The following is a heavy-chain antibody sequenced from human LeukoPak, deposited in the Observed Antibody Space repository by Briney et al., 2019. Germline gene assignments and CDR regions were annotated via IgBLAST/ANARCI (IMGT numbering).Heavy chain of an antibody. CDR3: ARDGYNSGGYYFDY. D-gene: IGHD5-24*01. Sequence: SETLSLTCTVSGGSISSGGYYWSWIRQHPGKGLEWIGYIYYSGSTYYNPSLKSRVTISVDTSKNQFSLKLSSVTAADTAVYYCARDGYNSGGYYFDYWGQGTLVTVSS. CDR1: GGSISSGGYY. CDR2: IYYSGST. V-gene: IGHV4-31*03. J-gene: IGHJ4*02.